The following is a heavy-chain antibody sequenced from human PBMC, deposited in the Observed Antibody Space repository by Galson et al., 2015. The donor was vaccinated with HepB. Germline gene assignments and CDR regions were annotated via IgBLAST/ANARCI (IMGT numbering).Heavy chain of an antibody. J-gene: IGHJ6*02. CDR2: IRNRANNYAT. CDR3: TRPGYGSSWFLDYSRGMDI. D-gene: IGHD6-13*01. Sequence: SLRLSCAASGFTFSGSGIHWVRLASGKGLEWVGRIRNRANNYATAYAASVRGRFTVSRDDPKNTAYLQMNSLKTEETAVYYCTRPGYGSSWFLDYSRGMDIWGQGTTVIVS. CDR1: GFTFSGSG. V-gene: IGHV3-73*01.